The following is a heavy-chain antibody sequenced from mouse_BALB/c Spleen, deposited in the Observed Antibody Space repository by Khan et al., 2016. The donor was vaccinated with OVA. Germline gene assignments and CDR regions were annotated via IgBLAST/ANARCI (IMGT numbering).Heavy chain of an antibody. CDR3: ARSGYGNPFAY. V-gene: IGHV1S81*02. D-gene: IGHD2-1*01. Sequence: QVQLQQSGAELVKPGTSVKISCKASGYTFTSYYMYWVKQRPGQGLEWIGGINPNNGDSNFHEKFKSKATLPVYKSSSTAYMQLGILTSEDSAVYYCARSGYGNPFAYWGQGTLVTVSA. CDR2: INPNNGDS. J-gene: IGHJ3*01. CDR1: GYTFTSYY.